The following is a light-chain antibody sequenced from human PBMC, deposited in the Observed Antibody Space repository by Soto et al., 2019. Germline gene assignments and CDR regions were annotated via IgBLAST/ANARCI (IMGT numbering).Light chain of an antibody. Sequence: QSVLTQPPSASGTAGQVVTISCSGGDSNIGSNSVYWYQHLPRMAPKLLIYYNNQRPSGVPDRFSGSRSGTSASVAIVGLRSEDEAVYYCAAWDASLSACVFGNGTKLTVL. V-gene: IGLV1-47*02. J-gene: IGLJ1*01. CDR2: YNN. CDR1: DSNIGSNS. CDR3: AAWDASLSACV.